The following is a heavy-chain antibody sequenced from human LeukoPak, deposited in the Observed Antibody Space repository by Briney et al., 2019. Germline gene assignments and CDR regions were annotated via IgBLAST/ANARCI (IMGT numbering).Heavy chain of an antibody. V-gene: IGHV3-74*01. D-gene: IGHD3-22*01. CDR1: VFTFRRYW. CDR3: TRTYYNDSIDYFDY. J-gene: IGHJ4*02. CDR2: SKSDGSST. Sequence: GGSLRLSCAASVFTFRRYWMRWVRRARGKGRVWVSRSKSDGSSTIYSDTVKGRFTISRDNAKNTLYLQMNSLKAKDTAVYYCTRTYYNDSIDYFDYWGQGALVTASS.